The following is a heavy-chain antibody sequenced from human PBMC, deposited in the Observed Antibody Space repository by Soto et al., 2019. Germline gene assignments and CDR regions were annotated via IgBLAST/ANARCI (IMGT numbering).Heavy chain of an antibody. D-gene: IGHD2-15*01. CDR3: ARASSHSPPTDY. CDR2: IIPILGIA. V-gene: IGHV1-69*02. J-gene: IGHJ4*02. CDR1: GGTFSSYT. Sequence: QVQLVQSGAEVKKPGSSVKVSCKASGGTFSSYTISWVRQAPGQGLEWMGRIIPILGIANYAQKFQGRVTITADKPTSTAYMELSSLRSEDTAVYYCARASSHSPPTDYWGQGTLVTVSS.